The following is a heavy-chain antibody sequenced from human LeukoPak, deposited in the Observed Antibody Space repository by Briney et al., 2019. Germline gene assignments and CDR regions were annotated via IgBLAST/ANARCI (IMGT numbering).Heavy chain of an antibody. J-gene: IGHJ4*02. CDR1: GFTFSSYA. D-gene: IGHD5-18*01. CDR2: ISGSGGST. V-gene: IGHV3-23*01. CDR3: AKNKAAGYSYGPDFDY. Sequence: QPGGSLRLSCAASGFTFSSYAMSWVRQAPGKGLEWVSAISGSGGSTYYADSVKGRFTISRDNSKNTLYLQMNSLRAEDTAVYYCAKNKAAGYSYGPDFDYWGQGTLVTVSS.